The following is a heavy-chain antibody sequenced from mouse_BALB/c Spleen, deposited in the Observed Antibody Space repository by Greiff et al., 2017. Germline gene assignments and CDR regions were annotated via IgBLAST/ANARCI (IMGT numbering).Heavy chain of an antibody. CDR2: INPSNGRT. CDR1: GYTFTSYW. Sequence: QVQLQQPGAELVKPGASVKLSCKASGYTFTSYWMHWVKQRPGQGLEWIGEINPSNGRTNYNEKFKSKATLTVDKSSSTAYMQLSSLTSEDSAVYYCARDHFFAYWGQGTLVTVSA. CDR3: ARDHFFAY. V-gene: IGHV1S81*02. J-gene: IGHJ3*01.